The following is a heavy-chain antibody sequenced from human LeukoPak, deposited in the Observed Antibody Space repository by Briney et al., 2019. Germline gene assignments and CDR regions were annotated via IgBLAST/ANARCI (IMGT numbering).Heavy chain of an antibody. V-gene: IGHV1-18*01. Sequence: GASVKVSCKASGYTYTSHGISWVRQAPGQGLEWMGWISTYNGNTNYAQKLQGRVSMTTDTSTSTAYMDLRSLRSDDTAVYYCARDLLGGRDSSGYYSAWGQGTLVTVSS. CDR2: ISTYNGNT. CDR1: GYTYTSHG. D-gene: IGHD3-22*01. J-gene: IGHJ4*02. CDR3: ARDLLGGRDSSGYYSA.